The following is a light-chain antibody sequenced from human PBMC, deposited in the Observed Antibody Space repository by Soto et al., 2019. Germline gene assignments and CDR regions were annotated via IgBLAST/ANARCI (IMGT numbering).Light chain of an antibody. CDR3: QQFNSYALT. V-gene: IGKV1-13*02. CDR1: QGISSA. CDR2: DAF. Sequence: AIQLTQSPSSLSASVGDRVTITCRASQGISSALAWYQQKPGKAPKLLIYDAFSLESGVPSRFSGRGLGTDFTLTTSSLQPEDFATYSCQQFNSYALTFGGGTKVEIK. J-gene: IGKJ4*01.